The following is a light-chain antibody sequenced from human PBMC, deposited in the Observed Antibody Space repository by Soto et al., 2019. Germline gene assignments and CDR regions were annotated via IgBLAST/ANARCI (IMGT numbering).Light chain of an antibody. V-gene: IGKV3-11*01. Sequence: EIVLTQSPATLSLSPGERATLSCRASQSVSSYLAWYQQKPGQAPRLLIYGASNRATGIPARFSGSGSGTDFTLTSSSLEPEDLEVYYCQQRSNWLTFGGGTKIEIK. CDR1: QSVSSY. CDR2: GAS. CDR3: QQRSNWLT. J-gene: IGKJ4*01.